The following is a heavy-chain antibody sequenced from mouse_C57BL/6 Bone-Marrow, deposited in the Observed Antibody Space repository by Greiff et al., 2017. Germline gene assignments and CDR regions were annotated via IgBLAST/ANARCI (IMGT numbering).Heavy chain of an antibody. CDR2: INSDGGST. CDR1: EYEFPSHD. V-gene: IGHV5-2*01. CDR3: ARLIAHYYAMDD. Sequence: EVQGVESGGGLVQPGESLKLSCESNEYEFPSHDMSWVRKTPEKRLELVAAINSDGGSTYYPDTMERRFIISRDNTKKPLYLQMSSLRSEDTALYYCARLIAHYYAMDDWGQGTSVTVSS. J-gene: IGHJ4*01.